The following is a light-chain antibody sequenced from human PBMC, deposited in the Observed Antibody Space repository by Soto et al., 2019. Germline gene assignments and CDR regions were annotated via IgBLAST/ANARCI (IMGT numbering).Light chain of an antibody. J-gene: IGLJ1*01. CDR1: FSNIGDNA. Sequence: QSLLSHPPYVSGTPGQRFPISCSVSFSNIGDNAVNWYQQLPGAAPKLLIYLNDQRPSVVPDRFSGSKSGTSASLAISGLQSEDEADYYCAAWDDSLNDLFGTGTKVTVL. CDR2: LND. V-gene: IGLV1-44*01. CDR3: AAWDDSLNDL.